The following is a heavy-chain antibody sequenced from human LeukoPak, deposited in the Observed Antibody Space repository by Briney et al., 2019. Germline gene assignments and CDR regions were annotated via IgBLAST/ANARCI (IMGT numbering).Heavy chain of an antibody. CDR3: ARPVQQLANGGLRYYYYYYMDV. CDR2: IYYSGST. V-gene: IGHV4-59*08. CDR1: GGSISSYY. J-gene: IGHJ6*03. Sequence: KTSETLSLTCTVSGGSISSYYWSWIRQPPGKGLEWIGYIYYSGSTNYNPSLKSRVTISVDTSKNQFSLKLSSVTAADTAVYYCARPVQQLANGGLRYYYYYYMDVWGKGTTVTISS. D-gene: IGHD6-13*01.